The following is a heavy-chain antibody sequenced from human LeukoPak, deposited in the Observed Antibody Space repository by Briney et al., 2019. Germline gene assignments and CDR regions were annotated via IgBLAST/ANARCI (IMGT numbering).Heavy chain of an antibody. CDR2: GHYSGST. Sequence: SETLSLTCTVSGDSISSGTYSWGWIRQPPGKGLEWIGSGHYSGSTYFNPSLKSRVTISVDTSKSQFSLKLSSVTAADTAVYYCARVAVVPGPGYFDHWGQGTLVTVSS. CDR1: GDSISSGTYS. CDR3: ARVAVVPGPGYFDH. V-gene: IGHV4-39*01. J-gene: IGHJ4*02. D-gene: IGHD2-21*02.